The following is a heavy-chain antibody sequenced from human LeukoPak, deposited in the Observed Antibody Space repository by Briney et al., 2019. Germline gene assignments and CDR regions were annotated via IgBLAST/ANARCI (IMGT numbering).Heavy chain of an antibody. D-gene: IGHD3-16*01. J-gene: IGHJ4*02. V-gene: IGHV4-38-2*01. Sequence: PSETLSLTCAVSGYSISSGYYWGWIRQPPGKGLEWIGSIYHSGSTYYNPSLKGRVTISVDTSKNQFSLKLSSVTAADTAVYYCARPYLGDNYFDYWGQGTLVTVSS. CDR3: ARPYLGDNYFDY. CDR1: GYSISSGYY. CDR2: IYHSGST.